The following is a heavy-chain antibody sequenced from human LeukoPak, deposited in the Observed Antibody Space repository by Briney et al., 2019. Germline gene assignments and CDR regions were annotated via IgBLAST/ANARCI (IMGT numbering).Heavy chain of an antibody. J-gene: IGHJ3*02. V-gene: IGHV3-66*01. CDR2: IYSGGST. D-gene: IGHD2-21*01. CDR3: ARIYGNSTIADAFDI. CDR1: GFTVSSNY. Sequence: GGSLRLSCAASGFTVSSNYMSWVRQAPGKGLEWVSVIYSGGSTYYADSVKGRFTISRDNSKNTLYLQMNSLRAEDTAVYYCARIYGNSTIADAFDIWGQGTMVIVSS.